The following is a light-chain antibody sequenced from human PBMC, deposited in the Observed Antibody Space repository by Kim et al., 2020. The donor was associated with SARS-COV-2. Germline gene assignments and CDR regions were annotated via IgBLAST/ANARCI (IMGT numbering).Light chain of an antibody. CDR1: HSDIGRYNY. CDR2: EVS. J-gene: IGLJ2*01. CDR3: SSYTDSNTLI. Sequence: QSALTQPPSASGSPGHSVTISCTGTHSDIGRYNYVSWYQKHPDRAPTLIIYEVSRRPSGVPDRFSGSKSVNTASLTVSGLQADDEADYYCSSYTDSNTLIFGGGTKVTVL. V-gene: IGLV2-8*01.